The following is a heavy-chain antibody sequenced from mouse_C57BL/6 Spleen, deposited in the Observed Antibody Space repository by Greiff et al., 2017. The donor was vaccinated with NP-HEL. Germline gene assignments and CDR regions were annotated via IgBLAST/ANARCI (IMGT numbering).Heavy chain of an antibody. CDR1: GYAFTNYL. V-gene: IGHV1-54*01. CDR3: ARFRDSNYPAWFAY. CDR2: INPGSGGT. D-gene: IGHD2-5*01. J-gene: IGHJ3*01. Sequence: QVQLKESGAELVRPGTSVKVSCKASGYAFTNYLIEWVKQRPGQGLEWIGVINPGSGGTNYNEKFKGKATLTADKSSSTAYMQLSSLTSEDSAVYFCARFRDSNYPAWFAYWGQGTLVTVSA.